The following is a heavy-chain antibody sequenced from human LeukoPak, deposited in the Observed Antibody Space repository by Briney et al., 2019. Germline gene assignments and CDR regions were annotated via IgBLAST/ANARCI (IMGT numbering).Heavy chain of an antibody. D-gene: IGHD3-3*02. J-gene: IGHJ4*02. Sequence: PSKTLSLTCAVYGGSFSGYYWSWIRQPPGKGLEWIGEINHSGSTNYNPSLKSRVTISVDTSKNQFSLKLSSVTAADTAVYYCARFHIFGVVTPDYWGQGTLVTVSS. CDR3: ARFHIFGVVTPDY. CDR1: GGSFSGYY. CDR2: INHSGST. V-gene: IGHV4-34*01.